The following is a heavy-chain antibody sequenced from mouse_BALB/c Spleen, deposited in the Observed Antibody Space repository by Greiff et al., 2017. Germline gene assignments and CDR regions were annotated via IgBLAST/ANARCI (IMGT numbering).Heavy chain of an antibody. Sequence: EVQGVESGGGLVQPGGSLKLSCAASGFTFSSYTMSWVRQTPEKRLEWVAYISNGGGSTYYPDTVKGRFTISRDNAKNTLYLQMSSLKSEDTAMYYCATAYYGNYWYFDVWGEGTTVTVSS. CDR3: ATAYYGNYWYFDV. CDR2: ISNGGGST. J-gene: IGHJ1*01. V-gene: IGHV5-12-2*01. CDR1: GFTFSSYT. D-gene: IGHD2-10*01.